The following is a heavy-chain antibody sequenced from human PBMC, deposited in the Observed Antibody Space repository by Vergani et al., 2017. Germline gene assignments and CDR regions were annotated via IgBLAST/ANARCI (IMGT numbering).Heavy chain of an antibody. D-gene: IGHD4-17*01. CDR1: GGTFSSYT. CDR3: ASAMTTVTTLFRYYFDY. Sequence: QVQLVHSGAEVKKPGSSVKVSCKASGGTFSSYTISWVRQAPGQGLEWMGRIIPILGIANYAQKFQGRVTITADKSTITAYMELSSLRSEDTAVYYCASAMTTVTTLFRYYFDYWGQGTLVTVSS. J-gene: IGHJ4*02. V-gene: IGHV1-69*02. CDR2: IIPILGIA.